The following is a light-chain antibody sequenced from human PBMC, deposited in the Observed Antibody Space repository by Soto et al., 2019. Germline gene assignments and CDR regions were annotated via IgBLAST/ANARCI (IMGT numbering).Light chain of an antibody. CDR3: WQFGTSPPAFS. Sequence: ESMLTQSPGTLSLSPGERATLSCRASQSVDSRFLTWYQQKPGQTPRLLIYGASIRATGIPDRFSGSGSGRCFTFISSKEWRDDSAVYYCWQFGTSPPAFSFGRGTKREI. V-gene: IGKV3-20*01. J-gene: IGKJ2*03. CDR2: GAS. CDR1: QSVDSRF.